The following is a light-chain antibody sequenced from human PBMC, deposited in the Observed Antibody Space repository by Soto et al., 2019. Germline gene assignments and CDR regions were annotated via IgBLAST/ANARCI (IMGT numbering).Light chain of an antibody. CDR3: QQRSDWPWT. CDR1: ESVTNY. V-gene: IGKV3-11*01. CDR2: DVS. J-gene: IGKJ1*01. Sequence: EIVLTQSPSTLSLSPGERGTLSCRASESVTNYLAWYQQKPGQAPRLLVYDVSNRATGIPARFSGGGSGTDFTLTISNLEPEDFAVYYCQQRSDWPWTFGQGTKVAIK.